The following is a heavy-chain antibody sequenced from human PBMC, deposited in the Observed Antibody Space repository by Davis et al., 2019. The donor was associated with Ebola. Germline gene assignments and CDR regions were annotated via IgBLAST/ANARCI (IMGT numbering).Heavy chain of an antibody. CDR3: VARNFDD. Sequence: GGSLRLSCAASGFTFSTYWMSWVRQAPGKGLEWVANIKQDGSEKFYVDSVKGRFTVSRDNSRNTLYLQMDSLRPEDTAVYYCVARNFDDWGPGTVVTVAS. V-gene: IGHV3-7*01. CDR2: IKQDGSEK. CDR1: GFTFSTYW. J-gene: IGHJ4*02.